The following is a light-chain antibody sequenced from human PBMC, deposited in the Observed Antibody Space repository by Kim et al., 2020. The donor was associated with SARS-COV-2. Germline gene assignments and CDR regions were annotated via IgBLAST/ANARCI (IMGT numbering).Light chain of an antibody. Sequence: SLSPGERATRSCRASESVARYLAWYQQKPGQSPRLLIYDASNRAAGVPVRFSGSGSGTDYTLTISSLEPEDFAVYYCQQRSRWPTFGGGTKVDIK. CDR3: QQRSRWPT. J-gene: IGKJ4*01. CDR1: ESVARY. CDR2: DAS. V-gene: IGKV3-11*01.